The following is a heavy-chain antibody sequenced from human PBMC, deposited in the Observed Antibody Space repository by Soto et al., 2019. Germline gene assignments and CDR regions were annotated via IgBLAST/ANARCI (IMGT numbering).Heavy chain of an antibody. V-gene: IGHV1-18*01. J-gene: IGHJ5*02. CDR3: ARDRVAVASYWFDP. Sequence: GASVKVSCKASGYTFTNYGITWVRQAPGQGLEWMGWISAYNGNTHYTQRLQGRVTMTTDTSTSTAYMELRSLRSDDTAVYYCARDRVAVASYWFDPWGQGTLVTVSS. CDR2: ISAYNGNT. CDR1: GYTFTNYG. D-gene: IGHD6-19*01.